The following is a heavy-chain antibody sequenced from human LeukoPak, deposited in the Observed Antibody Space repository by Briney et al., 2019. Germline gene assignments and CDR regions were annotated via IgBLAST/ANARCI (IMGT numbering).Heavy chain of an antibody. Sequence: SETLSLTCTVSRGSISGSIRSYYWSWLRQPPGKGLEGIGYISSSDRVNDNPSLRSRVTISVDTSKNQFFLNLSSVSAADTAVYYCARIPLGYSGAYYFDYWGQGTLVTVSP. CDR2: ISSSDRV. J-gene: IGHJ4*02. D-gene: IGHD5-12*01. CDR1: RGSISGSIRSYY. CDR3: ARIPLGYSGAYYFDY. V-gene: IGHV4-4*09.